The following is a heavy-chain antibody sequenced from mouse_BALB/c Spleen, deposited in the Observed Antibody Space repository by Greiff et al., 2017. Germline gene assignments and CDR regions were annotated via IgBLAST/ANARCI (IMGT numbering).Heavy chain of an antibody. V-gene: IGHV1S81*02. J-gene: IGHJ4*01. CDR2: INPSNGGT. CDR1: GYTFTSYY. CDR3: TRGFYGNSYAMDY. Sequence: VQLQQSGAELVKPGASVKLSCKASGYTFTSYYMYWVKQRPGQGLEWIGEINPSNGGTNFNEKFKSKATLTVDKSSSTAYMQLSSLTSEDSAVYYWTRGFYGNSYAMDYWGQGTSVTVSS. D-gene: IGHD2-1*01.